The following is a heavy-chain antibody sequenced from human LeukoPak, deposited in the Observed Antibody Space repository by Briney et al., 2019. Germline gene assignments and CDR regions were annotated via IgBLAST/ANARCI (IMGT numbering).Heavy chain of an antibody. CDR1: GFTFSSYP. Sequence: GGSLRLSCVASGFTFSSYPVNWVRQAPGKGLEWVSLISWDGGSTYYADSVKGRFTISRDNSKNSLYLQMNSLRTEDTALYYCAKGRKITIFGVVIGGSIDYWGQGTLVTVSS. V-gene: IGHV3-43*01. CDR2: ISWDGGST. CDR3: AKGRKITIFGVVIGGSIDY. D-gene: IGHD3-3*01. J-gene: IGHJ4*02.